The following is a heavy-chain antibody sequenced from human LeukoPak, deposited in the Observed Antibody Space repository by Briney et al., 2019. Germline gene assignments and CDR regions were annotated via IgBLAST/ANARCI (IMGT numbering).Heavy chain of an antibody. CDR1: GYSLSSGYH. Sequence: PSDTLSLTYAVTGYSLSSGYHRAWTRQPTGKALDYIGSISPSASTSHNPSLKSRVTISVDRSKNQFSVRLSSVSAADTAVYYCARHNVYDSSGDGRYYFDYWGQGTLVTVSS. J-gene: IGHJ4*02. CDR2: ISPSAST. V-gene: IGHV4-38-2*01. D-gene: IGHD3-22*01. CDR3: ARHNVYDSSGDGRYYFDY.